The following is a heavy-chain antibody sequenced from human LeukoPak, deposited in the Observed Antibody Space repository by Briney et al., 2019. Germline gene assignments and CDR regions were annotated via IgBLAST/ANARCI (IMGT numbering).Heavy chain of an antibody. V-gene: IGHV3-7*01. CDR3: ATDRGWRTSGYYLYYFEY. J-gene: IGHJ4*02. CDR2: IKHDGSEK. D-gene: IGHD3-3*01. Sequence: GGSLRLSCAASGFIFTNYFMSWVRQAPGKGLEWVASIKHDGSEKYYVDSARGRFTISRDNTMNSLYLQMSSLRAEDTAVYYCATDRGWRTSGYYLYYFEYWGQGTLVTYSS. CDR1: GFIFTNYF.